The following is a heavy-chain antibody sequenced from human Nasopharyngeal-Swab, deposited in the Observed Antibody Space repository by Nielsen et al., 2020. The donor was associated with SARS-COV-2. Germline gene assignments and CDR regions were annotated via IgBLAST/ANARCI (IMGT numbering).Heavy chain of an antibody. CDR1: GDTFTNSA. Sequence: SVKVSCKTSGDTFTNSAISWVRQAPGQGLEWRGGSVPALGLPNYAQKFRGRVTISADRSTTTSYLELSSLRSEDTAIYYCAREGEYGAYDAPDYWGQGTLVTVSS. CDR2: SVPALGLP. V-gene: IGHV1-69*10. J-gene: IGHJ4*02. D-gene: IGHD5-12*01. CDR3: AREGEYGAYDAPDY.